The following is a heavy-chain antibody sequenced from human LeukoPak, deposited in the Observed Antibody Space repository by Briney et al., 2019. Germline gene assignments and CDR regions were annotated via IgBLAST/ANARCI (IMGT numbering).Heavy chain of an antibody. CDR1: GFTFSDHY. J-gene: IGHJ4*02. Sequence: GGSLRLSCAASGFTFSDHYMDRVRQAPGKGLEWVSVMYRGGGTYYADSVRGRFTISRDNSKNTMYLQMNSLRAEDTAVYYCARDKTSGYGIDYWGQGTLVTVSS. V-gene: IGHV3-66*01. CDR2: MYRGGGT. CDR3: ARDKTSGYGIDY. D-gene: IGHD5-12*01.